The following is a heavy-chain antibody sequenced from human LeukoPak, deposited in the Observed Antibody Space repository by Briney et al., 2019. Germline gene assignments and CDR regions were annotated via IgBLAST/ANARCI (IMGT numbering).Heavy chain of an antibody. J-gene: IGHJ5*02. Sequence: SETLSLTCAVYGGSFSGYYWSWIRQPPGKGLEWIGEINHSGSTNYNPSLKSRVTISVDTSKNQFSLKLSSVTAADTAVYYCAREKIAAAGTNWFDPWGQGTLVTVSS. CDR3: AREKIAAAGTNWFDP. D-gene: IGHD6-13*01. CDR1: GGSFSGYY. CDR2: INHSGST. V-gene: IGHV4-34*01.